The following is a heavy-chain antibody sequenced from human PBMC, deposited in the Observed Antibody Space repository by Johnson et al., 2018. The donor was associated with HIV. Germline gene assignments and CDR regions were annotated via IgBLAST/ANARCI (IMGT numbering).Heavy chain of an antibody. V-gene: IGHV3-30*18. CDR2: ISYAGSDK. D-gene: IGHD3-16*01. J-gene: IGHJ3*02. CDR1: GFTFSSYG. CDR3: AKHLSTLVDAFDI. Sequence: QVQLVESGGGVVQPGRSLRLSCAASGFTFSSYGMHWVRQAPGKGLEWVAVISYAGSDKYYADSVKGRFTISRDNSKNTLYLQLNSLRAEDTAVFYCAKHLSTLVDAFDIWGQGTMVTVSS.